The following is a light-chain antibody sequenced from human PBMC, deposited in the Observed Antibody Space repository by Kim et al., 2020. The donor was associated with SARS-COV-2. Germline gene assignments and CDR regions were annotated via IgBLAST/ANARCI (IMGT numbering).Light chain of an antibody. Sequence: ALVGERTAIYYRASDGISLWLAWFPQKQGKAPQLLIYKSSHLETGVPSRFSGSGSGTDFTLSISSLQPDDSATYFCQQYDEYPLTFGQGTRLEIK. V-gene: IGKV1-5*03. CDR3: QQYDEYPLT. CDR2: KSS. J-gene: IGKJ5*01. CDR1: DGISLW.